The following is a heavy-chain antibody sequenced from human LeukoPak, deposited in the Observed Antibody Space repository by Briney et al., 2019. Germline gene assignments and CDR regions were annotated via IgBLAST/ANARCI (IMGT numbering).Heavy chain of an antibody. Sequence: SVKVSCKASVGTFISYAISWVRQAPGQGLEWMGGIIPIFGTANYAHKFQGRVTITTDESTSTAYMELSSLRSEDTAVYYCARAALGGVSSGMGYWGQGTLVTVSS. CDR1: VGTFISYA. CDR2: IIPIFGTA. CDR3: ARAALGGVSSGMGY. V-gene: IGHV1-69*05. J-gene: IGHJ4*02. D-gene: IGHD3-22*01.